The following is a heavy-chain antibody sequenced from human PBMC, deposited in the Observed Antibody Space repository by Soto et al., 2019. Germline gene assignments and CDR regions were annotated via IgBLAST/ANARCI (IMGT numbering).Heavy chain of an antibody. J-gene: IGHJ4*02. CDR1: GGSVSSGSYY. CDR3: ARVDSSGSYFDS. D-gene: IGHD3-22*01. Sequence: SETLSLTCTVSGGSVSSGSYYWSWIRQPPGKGLEWIGYIYYTGSTNYNPSLKSRVTLSADTSKNQFSLNLSSVTAADTAMYYCARVDSSGSYFDSWGQGTLVTVSS. V-gene: IGHV4-61*01. CDR2: IYYTGST.